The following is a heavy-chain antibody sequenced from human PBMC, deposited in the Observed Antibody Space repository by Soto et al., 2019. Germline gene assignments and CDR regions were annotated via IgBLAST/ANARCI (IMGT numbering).Heavy chain of an antibody. D-gene: IGHD3-10*01. Sequence: TLSLTCTVSGGSISSGDYYWSWIRQPPGKGLEWIGYIYYSGSTYYNPSLKSRVTISVDTSKNQFSLKLSSVTAADTAVYYCARARITMVRGAGYYYYGMDVWGPGTTVTVSS. CDR2: IYYSGST. CDR3: ARARITMVRGAGYYYYGMDV. V-gene: IGHV4-30-4*01. J-gene: IGHJ6*02. CDR1: GGSISSGDYY.